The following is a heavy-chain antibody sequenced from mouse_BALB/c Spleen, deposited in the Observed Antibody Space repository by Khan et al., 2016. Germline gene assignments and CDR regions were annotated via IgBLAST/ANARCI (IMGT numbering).Heavy chain of an antibody. V-gene: IGHV3-2*02. J-gene: IGHJ2*01. CDR1: GYSITSDYA. CDR3: ARSRGSSLDY. Sequence: EVQLVESGPGLVKPSQSLSLTCTVTGYSITSDYAWNWNRQFPGNKLEWMGYISYSGSTSYNPSLKSRISITRDTSKNQFFLQLNSVTTEDTATYYCARSRGSSLDYWGQGTTLTVSS. CDR2: ISYSGST. D-gene: IGHD1-1*01.